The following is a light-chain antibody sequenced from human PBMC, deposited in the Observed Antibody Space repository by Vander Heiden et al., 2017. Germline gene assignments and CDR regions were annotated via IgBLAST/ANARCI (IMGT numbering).Light chain of an antibody. CDR2: DAS. CDR1: QRVSSY. Sequence: EIALTQSPATLSLSPGERATIPCRASQRVSSYLAWYQQKPGQAPRLLIYDASNRATGIPARFSGSGSGTDFTLTISSLEPEDFAVYYCQQRSNWPPLTFGGGTKVEIK. CDR3: QQRSNWPPLT. J-gene: IGKJ4*01. V-gene: IGKV3-11*01.